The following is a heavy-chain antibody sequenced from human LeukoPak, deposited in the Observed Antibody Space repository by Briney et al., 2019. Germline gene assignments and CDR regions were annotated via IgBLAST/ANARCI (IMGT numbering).Heavy chain of an antibody. D-gene: IGHD4-23*01. Sequence: GGSLRLSCAASGFTFSSYAMSWVRQAPGKGLEWVSAISGSGGSTYYADSVKGRFTISRDNSKNTLYLQMNSLRAEDTAVYYCARVPGATHNYGGNHFDYWGQGTLVTVSS. CDR1: GFTFSSYA. CDR2: ISGSGGST. V-gene: IGHV3-23*01. J-gene: IGHJ4*02. CDR3: ARVPGATHNYGGNHFDY.